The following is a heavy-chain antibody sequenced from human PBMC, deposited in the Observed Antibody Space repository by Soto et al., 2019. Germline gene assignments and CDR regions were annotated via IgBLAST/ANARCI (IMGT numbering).Heavy chain of an antibody. V-gene: IGHV3-48*02. J-gene: IGHJ4*02. CDR2: ISSSSSTI. Sequence: EVQLVESGGGLVQPGGSLRLSCAASGFTFSSYSMNWVRQAPGKGLEWVSYISSSSSTIYYADSVKGRFTLSRDNAENSLYLQMNSLRDGDTAVYYCARFADSSSDWGQGTLVTVSS. CDR1: GFTFSSYS. CDR3: ARFADSSSD. D-gene: IGHD6-13*01.